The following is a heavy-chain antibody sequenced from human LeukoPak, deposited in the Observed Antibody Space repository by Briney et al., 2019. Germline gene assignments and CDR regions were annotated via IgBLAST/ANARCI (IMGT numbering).Heavy chain of an antibody. V-gene: IGHV4-39*01. CDR1: GGSISSSSYY. CDR2: IYYSGST. Sequence: SETLSLTCTVSGGSISSSSYYWGWIRQPPGKGLEWIGSIYYSGSTYYNPSPKSRVTISVDTSKNQFSLKLSSVTAADTAVYYCARHETQQLVVGDYFDYWGQGTLVTVSS. D-gene: IGHD6-13*01. J-gene: IGHJ4*02. CDR3: ARHETQQLVVGDYFDY.